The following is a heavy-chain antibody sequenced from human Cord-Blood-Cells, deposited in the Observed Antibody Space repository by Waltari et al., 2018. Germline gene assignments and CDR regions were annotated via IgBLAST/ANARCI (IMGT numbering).Heavy chain of an antibody. CDR2: FDPEDGET. V-gene: IGHV1-24*01. Sequence: QVKLVQSGAEVTNPGASVKVPCKVSGYTLTAFSIHWVRQAPGKGLEWWGGFDPEDGETIDAQEFQGRVTMTEDTSTDTAYMELSSLRSEDTAVYYCATEISGYSGYDGDYWGQGTLVTVSS. J-gene: IGHJ4*02. D-gene: IGHD5-12*01. CDR1: GYTLTAFS. CDR3: ATEISGYSGYDGDY.